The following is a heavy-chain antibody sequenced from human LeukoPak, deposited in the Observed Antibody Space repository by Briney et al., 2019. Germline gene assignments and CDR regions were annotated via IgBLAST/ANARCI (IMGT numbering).Heavy chain of an antibody. CDR2: IYRSGGT. CDR1: GVSMSGYY. J-gene: IGHJ4*02. CDR3: ARRYASGWSPTFDY. D-gene: IGHD6-19*01. Sequence: PSETLSLTCTVSGVSMSGYYWGWLRQPPGKGLEWIGYIYRSGGTNYNPSVRSRVSISLDTSKNQFSLELRSVTAADTAVYFCARRYASGWSPTFDYWGQGILVTVST. V-gene: IGHV4-59*01.